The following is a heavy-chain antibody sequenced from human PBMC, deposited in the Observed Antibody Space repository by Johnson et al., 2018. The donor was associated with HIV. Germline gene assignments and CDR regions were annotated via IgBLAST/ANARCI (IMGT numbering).Heavy chain of an antibody. J-gene: IGHJ3*02. CDR1: GLSFSNFG. CDR2: ISYDGSEK. D-gene: IGHD1-26*01. CDR3: ARLEELLRAFDI. Sequence: QVQLVESGGGVVQPGKSLTLSCVGSGLSFSNFGIHWVRQAPGKGPEWVAVISYDGSEKYFADSVKGRFTISRDNSKNTLYLQMNSLRAEDTAVYYCARLEELLRAFDIWGQGTLVTVSS. V-gene: IGHV3-30*03.